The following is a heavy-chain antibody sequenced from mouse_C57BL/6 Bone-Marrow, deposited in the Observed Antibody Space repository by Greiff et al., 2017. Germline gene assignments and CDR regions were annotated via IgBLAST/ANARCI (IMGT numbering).Heavy chain of an antibody. CDR1: GYTFTSYW. CDR2: IDPSDSYT. D-gene: IGHD1-1*01. V-gene: IGHV1-59*01. Sequence: VQLQQPGAELVRPGTSVKLSCKASGYTFTSYWMHWVKQRPGQGLEWIGVIDPSDSYTNYKQKFKGKATLTVDTSSITAYMQLSGLTSEDSAVSYCASPATVVDCYFDVWGTGTTVTVSS. CDR3: ASPATVVDCYFDV. J-gene: IGHJ1*03.